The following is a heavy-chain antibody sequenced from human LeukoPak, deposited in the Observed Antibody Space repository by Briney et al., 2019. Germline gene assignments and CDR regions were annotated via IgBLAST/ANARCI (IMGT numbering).Heavy chain of an antibody. Sequence: ASVKVSCKASGGTFSSYAISWVRQATGQGLEWMGWMNPNSGNTGYAQKFQGRVTMTRNTSISTAYMELSSLRSEDTAVYYCARGNFYYYGSGNWFDPWGQGTLVTVSS. V-gene: IGHV1-8*02. CDR1: GGTFSSYA. CDR2: MNPNSGNT. D-gene: IGHD3-10*01. CDR3: ARGNFYYYGSGNWFDP. J-gene: IGHJ5*02.